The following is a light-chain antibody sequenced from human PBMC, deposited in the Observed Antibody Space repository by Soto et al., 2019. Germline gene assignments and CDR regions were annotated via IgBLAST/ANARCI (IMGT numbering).Light chain of an antibody. CDR2: GAS. CDR1: QSVRSN. Sequence: ELVMTQSPATLSVSPGEGVMLSCRASQSVRSNLAWYQQRPGQAPRLLIYGASIRATGIPARFSGTGSGTDFTLTISSLQSDDSAIYYCQQYNNWPLFTFGQGTKLEIK. CDR3: QQYNNWPLFT. J-gene: IGKJ2*01. V-gene: IGKV3-15*01.